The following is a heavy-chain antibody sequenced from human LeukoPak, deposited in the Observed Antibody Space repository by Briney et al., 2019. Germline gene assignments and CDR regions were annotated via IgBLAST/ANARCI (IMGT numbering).Heavy chain of an antibody. J-gene: IGHJ4*02. Sequence: GGSVKVSFKASGYTFTSYGISWVRQAPGQGLEGMGWISAYNGNTNYAQKLQGRVTMTTDTPTSTAYMELRSLRSDDTAVYYCARVGLGYSSSSYHDYWGQGTLVTVSS. CDR3: ARVGLGYSSSSYHDY. CDR2: ISAYNGNT. D-gene: IGHD6-6*01. V-gene: IGHV1-18*01. CDR1: GYTFTSYG.